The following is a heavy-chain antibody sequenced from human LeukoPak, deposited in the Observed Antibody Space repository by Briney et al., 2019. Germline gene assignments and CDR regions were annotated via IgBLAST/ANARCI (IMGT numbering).Heavy chain of an antibody. CDR1: GFTFSSYA. Sequence: GGSLRLSCAASGFTFSSYAMSWVRQAPGKGLEWVSAIRGSGGSTYYADSVKGRFTISRDTSMNTLYLQMNSLRAEDTAVYYCANLRFGELLSDYWGQGTLVTVSS. V-gene: IGHV3-23*01. J-gene: IGHJ4*02. D-gene: IGHD3-10*01. CDR2: IRGSGGST. CDR3: ANLRFGELLSDY.